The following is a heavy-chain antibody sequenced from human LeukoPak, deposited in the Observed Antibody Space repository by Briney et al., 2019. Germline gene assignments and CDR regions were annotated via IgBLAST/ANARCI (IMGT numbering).Heavy chain of an antibody. J-gene: IGHJ3*02. D-gene: IGHD2-15*01. CDR3: ARDLRCSGGSCCSDAFDI. V-gene: IGHV4-31*03. CDR1: GGSISSGGYY. Sequence: PSETLSLTCTVSGGSISSGGYYWSWIRQHSGKGLEWIGYIYYSGSTYYNPSLKSRVTISVDTSKNQFSLKLSSVTAADTAVYYCARDLRCSGGSCCSDAFDIWGQGTMVTVSS. CDR2: IYYSGST.